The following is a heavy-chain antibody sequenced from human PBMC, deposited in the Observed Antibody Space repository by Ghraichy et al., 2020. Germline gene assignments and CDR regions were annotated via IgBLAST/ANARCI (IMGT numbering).Heavy chain of an antibody. CDR1: GDTFTSYA. D-gene: IGHD3-22*01. J-gene: IGHJ4*02. V-gene: IGHV1-3*01. Sequence: ASVKVSCKASGDTFTSYAMHWVRQARGLRLEWMGWINAGNGNTKYSQKFQGRVTITRDTSASTAYMELSSLRSEDTAVYYCARDSSNYDSSGYYYDYWGQGTLVNVSS. CDR3: ARDSSNYDSSGYYYDY. CDR2: INAGNGNT.